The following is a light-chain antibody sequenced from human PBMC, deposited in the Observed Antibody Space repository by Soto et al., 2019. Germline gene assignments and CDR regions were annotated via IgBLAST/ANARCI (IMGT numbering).Light chain of an antibody. CDR3: QRYGSSPLYA. Sequence: EIVLTQSPGTLSLSPGERATFSCRTSQTINTEFLAWYQQRPVLAPRLLIHGTSNRATGIPHRFSGSGSGTDFTLTIIALVPEDFAVYYCQRYGSSPLYAFGQGTKLEI. CDR2: GTS. CDR1: QTINTEF. J-gene: IGKJ2*01. V-gene: IGKV3-20*01.